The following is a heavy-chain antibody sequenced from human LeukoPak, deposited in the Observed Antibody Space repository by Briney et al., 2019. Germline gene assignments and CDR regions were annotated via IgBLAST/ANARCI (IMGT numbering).Heavy chain of an antibody. Sequence: SETLSLTCTVSGGSISSYYWSWIRQPPGKGLEWIGYIYYSETTNYNPSLKSRVTISVDTSKNQFSLKLSSVTAADTAVYYCARGVYIAAAQYGYWGQGTLVTVSS. CDR2: IYYSETT. V-gene: IGHV4-59*01. D-gene: IGHD6-13*01. CDR3: ARGVYIAAAQYGY. CDR1: GGSISSYY. J-gene: IGHJ4*02.